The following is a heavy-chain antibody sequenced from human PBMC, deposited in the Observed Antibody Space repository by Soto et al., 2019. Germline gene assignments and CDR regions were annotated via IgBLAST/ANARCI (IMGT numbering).Heavy chain of an antibody. V-gene: IGHV4-4*07. CDR3: ARVVTNWFDP. Sequence: SETLSLTCTVSGGSISSYYWSWIRQPAGKGLEWIGRIYNGLNTNYNPALKSRVTMSVDTSKNQFSLNLTSVTAADTAVYYCARVVTNWFDPWGQGTLVTVSS. CDR1: GGSISSYY. J-gene: IGHJ5*02. D-gene: IGHD2-21*01. CDR2: IYNGLNT.